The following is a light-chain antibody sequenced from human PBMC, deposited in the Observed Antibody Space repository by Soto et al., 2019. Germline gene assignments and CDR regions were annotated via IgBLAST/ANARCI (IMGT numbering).Light chain of an antibody. V-gene: IGLV2-14*01. Sequence: QSALTQPASVSGSPGQSITISCTGTSRDVGAYNYVSWFQQHPGKAPRLIIYDVSNRPSGVSNRFSGSKSGNTASLTISGLQAADEADYYCSSYTTSTTGVFGGGTKLTVL. CDR1: SRDVGAYNY. CDR2: DVS. J-gene: IGLJ3*02. CDR3: SSYTTSTTGV.